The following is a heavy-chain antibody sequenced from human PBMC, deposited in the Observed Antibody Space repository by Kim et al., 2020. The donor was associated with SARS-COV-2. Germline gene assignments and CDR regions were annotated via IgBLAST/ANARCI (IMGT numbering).Heavy chain of an antibody. CDR3: AKVRKEKEYFDY. V-gene: IGHV3-23*01. Sequence: YFAESEKGRFTISRDKSKHTLYLQMHSLRAEDTAVYYCAKVRKEKEYFDYGGQGTLVTVSS. J-gene: IGHJ4*02.